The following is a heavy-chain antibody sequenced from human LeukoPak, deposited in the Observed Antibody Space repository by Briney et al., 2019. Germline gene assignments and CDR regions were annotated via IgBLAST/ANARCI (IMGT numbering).Heavy chain of an antibody. CDR3: ARAMIVVPWFDP. V-gene: IGHV4-38-2*02. Sequence: SETLSLTCTVSGYSISSGYYWGWIRQPPGKGLEWIGSIYHSGRTFYNPSLKSRVTISVDTSKNQFSLKLSSVTAADTAVYYCARAMIVVPWFDPWGQGTLVTVSS. CDR2: IYHSGRT. CDR1: GYSISSGYY. D-gene: IGHD3-22*01. J-gene: IGHJ5*02.